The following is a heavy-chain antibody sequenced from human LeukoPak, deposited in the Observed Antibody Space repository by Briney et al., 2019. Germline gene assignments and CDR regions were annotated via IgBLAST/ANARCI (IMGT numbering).Heavy chain of an antibody. J-gene: IGHJ4*02. D-gene: IGHD3-10*01. CDR3: AKDAPSYGSGSDWGEIDY. CDR1: GFTFSGSA. CDR2: IRSTANGYAT. V-gene: IGHV3-73*01. Sequence: GGSLRLSCAASGFTFSGSALHWVRQASGKGLEWVGRIRSTANGYATAYAASVKGRFTISRDNSKNTLYLQMNSLRTEDTAVYYCAKDAPSYGSGSDWGEIDYWGQGTLVTVSS.